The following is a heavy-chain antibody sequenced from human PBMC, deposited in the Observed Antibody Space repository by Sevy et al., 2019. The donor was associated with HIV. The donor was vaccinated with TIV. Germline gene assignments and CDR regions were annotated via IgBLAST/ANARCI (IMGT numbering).Heavy chain of an antibody. J-gene: IGHJ4*02. D-gene: IGHD3-22*01. V-gene: IGHV5-51*01. CDR1: GYSFTSHW. CDR2: IYPEDSKT. Sequence: GESLKISCQGSGYSFTSHWIGWVRHMPGKGLEWMGIIYPEDSKTRYSPSFQGQVTFPADKSISTAYLQWGSLKASDTAMYYCATSRSGYFDSSGYYIYWGQGTLVTVSS. CDR3: ATSRSGYFDSSGYYIY.